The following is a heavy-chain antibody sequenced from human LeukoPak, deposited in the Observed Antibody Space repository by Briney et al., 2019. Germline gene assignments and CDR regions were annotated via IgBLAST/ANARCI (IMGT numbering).Heavy chain of an antibody. CDR1: GGSFSGYY. D-gene: IGHD3-10*01. Sequence: SETLSLTCAVYGGSFSGYYWSWIRQPPGKGLEWIGEINHSGSTNYNPSLKSRVTISVDTSKNQFSLKLSSVTAADTAVYYCARASRGVPHFDYWGQGTLVTVSS. CDR2: INHSGST. CDR3: ARASRGVPHFDY. V-gene: IGHV4-34*01. J-gene: IGHJ4*02.